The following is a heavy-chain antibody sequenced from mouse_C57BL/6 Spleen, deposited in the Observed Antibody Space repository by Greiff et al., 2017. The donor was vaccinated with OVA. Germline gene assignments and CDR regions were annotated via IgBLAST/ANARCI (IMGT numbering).Heavy chain of an antibody. CDR3: ALGGTLAWFAY. J-gene: IGHJ3*01. CDR1: GYTFTSYW. V-gene: IGHV1-61*01. CDR2: IYPSDSET. D-gene: IGHD3-3*01. Sequence: VQLQQPGAELVRPGSSVKLSCKASGYTFTSYWMDWVKQRPGQGLEWIGNIYPSDSETHYNQKFKDKATLTVDKSSSTAYMQLSSLTSEDSAVYYCALGGTLAWFAYWGQGTLVTVSA.